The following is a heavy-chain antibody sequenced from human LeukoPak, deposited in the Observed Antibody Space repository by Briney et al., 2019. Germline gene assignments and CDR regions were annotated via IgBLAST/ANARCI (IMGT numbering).Heavy chain of an antibody. CDR3: ASLERWLQL. CDR2: IYSDGKT. CDR1: GFTVSRNY. Sequence: GGSLRLACAASGFTVSRNYMSWVRQAPGKGLEWVSVIYSDGKTYYADSVKGRFTISRDDSKNTLYLQMNSLRADDTAVYYCASLERWLQLWGQGTLVTVSS. V-gene: IGHV3-53*01. D-gene: IGHD5-24*01. J-gene: IGHJ4*02.